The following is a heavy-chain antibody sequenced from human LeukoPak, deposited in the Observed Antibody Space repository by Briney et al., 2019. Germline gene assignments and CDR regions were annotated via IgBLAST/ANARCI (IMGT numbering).Heavy chain of an antibody. J-gene: IGHJ6*02. CDR2: IYTSGST. V-gene: IGHV4-4*07. D-gene: IGHD6-13*01. Sequence: PSETLSLTCTVSGGSISSYYWSWIRQPAGKGLEWIGRIYTSGSTNYNPSLKSRVTMSVDTSKNQFSLKLSSVTAADTAVYYCARAFIAAAEDYYSMDVWGQGTTVTVSS. CDR1: GGSISSYY. CDR3: ARAFIAAAEDYYSMDV.